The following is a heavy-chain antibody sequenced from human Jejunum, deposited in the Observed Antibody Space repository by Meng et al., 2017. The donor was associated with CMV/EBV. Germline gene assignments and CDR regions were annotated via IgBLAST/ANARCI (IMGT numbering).Heavy chain of an antibody. CDR3: ARHQNGGTYPLDY. Sequence: QGTLQESGPGPVKPSETLSPTCAVSGGSISTYYWSWIRQPPGKGLEWIGNNYYSGSTNYNPSLASRVTISVDSSKNQFSLKLSSVTAADTAVYYCARHQNGGTYPLDYWGQGTLVTVSS. CDR2: NYYSGST. J-gene: IGHJ4*02. V-gene: IGHV4-59*08. D-gene: IGHD3-16*02. CDR1: GGSISTYY.